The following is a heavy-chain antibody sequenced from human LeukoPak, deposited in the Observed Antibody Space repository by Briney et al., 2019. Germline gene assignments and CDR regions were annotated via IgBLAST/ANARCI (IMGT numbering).Heavy chain of an antibody. CDR1: GFTFSSYS. V-gene: IGHV3-48*01. Sequence: GGSLRLSCAASGFTFSSYSMNWVRQAPGKGLEWVSYISSSSSTIYYADSVKGRFTISRDNAKNSLYLQMNSLKTEDTAVYYCTTGPQVGATTAFDIWGQGTMVTVSS. CDR3: TTGPQVGATTAFDI. J-gene: IGHJ3*02. D-gene: IGHD1-26*01. CDR2: ISSSSSTI.